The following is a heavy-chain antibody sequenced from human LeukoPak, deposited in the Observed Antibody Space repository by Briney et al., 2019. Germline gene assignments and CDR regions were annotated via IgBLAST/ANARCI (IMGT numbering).Heavy chain of an antibody. V-gene: IGHV4-39*01. CDR1: GGSISSSSYY. J-gene: IGHJ4*02. CDR3: ARLTTVAYYFDY. D-gene: IGHD4-17*01. CDR2: IYCSGST. Sequence: SETLSLTCTVSGGSISSSSYYWGWIRQPPGKGLEWIGSIYCSGSTYYNPSLKSRVTISVDTSKNQFSLKLSSVTAADTAVYYCARLTTVAYYFDYWGQGTLVTVSS.